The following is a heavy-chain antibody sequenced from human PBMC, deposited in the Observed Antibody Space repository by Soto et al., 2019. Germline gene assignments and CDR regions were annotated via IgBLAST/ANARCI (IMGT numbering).Heavy chain of an antibody. CDR1: GGSISVYY. CDR2: IYYSGST. V-gene: IGHV4-59*08. CDR3: AIGGWSHIDY. Sequence: QVQLQESGPGLVKPSETLSLTCTVSGGSISVYYWSWIRQPPGKGLEWIGYIYYSGSTNYNTSLKSRGTRSVDTSKNQFSRKLSFVTAADTAVHYCAIGGWSHIDYWVQGTRVTVSS. J-gene: IGHJ4*02. D-gene: IGHD3-3*01.